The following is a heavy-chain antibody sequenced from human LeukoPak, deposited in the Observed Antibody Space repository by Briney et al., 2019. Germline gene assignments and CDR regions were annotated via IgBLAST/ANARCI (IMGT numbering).Heavy chain of an antibody. Sequence: SETLSLTCAVYGGSFSGYYWSWIRQPPGKGLEWIGEINHSGSTNYNPSLKSRVTVSVDTSKNQFSLKLSSVTAADTAVYYCARGQRGITMVRGVIIGFDYWGQGTLVTVSS. CDR2: INHSGST. J-gene: IGHJ4*02. CDR3: ARGQRGITMVRGVIIGFDY. V-gene: IGHV4-34*01. CDR1: GGSFSGYY. D-gene: IGHD3-10*01.